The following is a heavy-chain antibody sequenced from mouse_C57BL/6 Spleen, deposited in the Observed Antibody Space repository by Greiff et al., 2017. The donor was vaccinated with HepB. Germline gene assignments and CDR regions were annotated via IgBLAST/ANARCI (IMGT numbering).Heavy chain of an antibody. V-gene: IGHV10-1*01. Sequence: DVHLVESGGGLVQPKGSLKLSCAASGFSFNTYAMNWVRQAPGKGLEWVARIRSKSNNYATYYADSVKDRLTISRDDSESMLYLQMNNLKTEDTAMYYCVSSYYGSSPYAMDYWGQGTSVTVSS. CDR3: VSSYYGSSPYAMDY. D-gene: IGHD1-1*01. CDR2: IRSKSNNYAT. J-gene: IGHJ4*01. CDR1: GFSFNTYA.